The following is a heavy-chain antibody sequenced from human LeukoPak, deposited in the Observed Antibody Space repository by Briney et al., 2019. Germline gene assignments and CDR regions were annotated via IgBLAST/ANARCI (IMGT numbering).Heavy chain of an antibody. CDR3: ARDRESCGGDCYSSNDAFDI. D-gene: IGHD2-21*02. V-gene: IGHV3-20*04. J-gene: IGHJ3*02. CDR1: GFTFDDYG. Sequence: VGSLRLSCVASGFTFDDYGMSWVRQAPGKGLEWVSDIYWDGGSTGYADSVKGRFTISRDNANNSLYLQMNSLRAEDTALYYCARDRESCGGDCYSSNDAFDIWGQGTMVTVSS. CDR2: IYWDGGST.